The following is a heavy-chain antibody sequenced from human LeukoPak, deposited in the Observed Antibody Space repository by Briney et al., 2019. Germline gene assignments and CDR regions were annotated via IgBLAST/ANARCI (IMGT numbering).Heavy chain of an antibody. Sequence: SQTLSLTCTVSGGSISSGNYYWSWIRQPAGKGLEWIGRIYTSGSTTYSPSLKSRLTMSVDTSKNQFSLKLSSVAAADTAIYYCASEGRYYDSSGYEYFQHWGQGTLVTVSS. V-gene: IGHV4-61*02. CDR1: GGSISSGNYY. CDR2: IYTSGST. J-gene: IGHJ1*01. D-gene: IGHD3-22*01. CDR3: ASEGRYYDSSGYEYFQH.